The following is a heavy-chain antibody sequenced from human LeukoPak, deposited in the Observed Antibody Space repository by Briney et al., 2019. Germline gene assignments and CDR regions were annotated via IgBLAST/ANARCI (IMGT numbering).Heavy chain of an antibody. CDR1: GFSFSGSS. CDR3: ARDPLNGALDI. Sequence: GGSLRLSCTASGFSFSGSSMSWVRQLPGKGLDWLADMNPDGSAIVYVDSVEGRFTVSRNNAKNSLYLQMDGLRAEDTAVYYCARDPLNGALDIWGQGTLVTVSS. CDR2: MNPDGSAI. V-gene: IGHV3-7*01. J-gene: IGHJ3*02.